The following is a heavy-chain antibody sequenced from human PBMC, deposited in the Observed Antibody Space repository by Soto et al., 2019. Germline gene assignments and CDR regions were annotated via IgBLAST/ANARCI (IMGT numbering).Heavy chain of an antibody. D-gene: IGHD2-8*02. CDR2: IKSKAAGETK. Sequence: PGGSLRLSFAVSGFTFSHVWMTWVRQTPGKGLEWVFSIKSKAAGETKDYAAPVKGRFTISRDDSQNMLYLQMDSLKTEDTAVYYCTTDRPLTAGRNALXWGQATLVTVSX. J-gene: IGHJ4*02. CDR3: TTDRPLTAGRNALX. V-gene: IGHV3-15*01. CDR1: GFTFSHVW.